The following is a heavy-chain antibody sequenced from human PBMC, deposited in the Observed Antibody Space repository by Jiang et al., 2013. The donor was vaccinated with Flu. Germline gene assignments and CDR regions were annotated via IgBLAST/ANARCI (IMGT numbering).Heavy chain of an antibody. D-gene: IGHD6-13*01. Sequence: QLLESGGGLVKPGGRLRLSCVASGFSLYTYTMNWVRQAPGKGLEWVSSISSNSRYIFYGDSEKGRFTISRDNAENSLYLQIDSLTAEDTAIYYCAREKPSRTYVHFFGMDVWGRGTTVTVSS. CDR2: ISSNSRYI. CDR1: GFSLYTYT. V-gene: IGHV3-21*06. CDR3: AREKPSRTYVHFFGMDV. J-gene: IGHJ6*01.